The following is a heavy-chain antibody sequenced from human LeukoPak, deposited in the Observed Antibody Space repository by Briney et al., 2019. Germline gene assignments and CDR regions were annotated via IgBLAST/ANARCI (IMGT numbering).Heavy chain of an antibody. Sequence: GGSLRLSCAASGFTFSSYSRNWVRQAPGKGLEWVSSISSSSSYIYYADSVKGRFTISGDNAKNSLYPQMNSLRAEDTAVYYCATDYYDSSGYYYNPYYFDYWGQGTLVTVSS. D-gene: IGHD3-22*01. V-gene: IGHV3-21*01. CDR3: ATDYYDSSGYYYNPYYFDY. J-gene: IGHJ4*02. CDR2: ISSSSSYI. CDR1: GFTFSSYS.